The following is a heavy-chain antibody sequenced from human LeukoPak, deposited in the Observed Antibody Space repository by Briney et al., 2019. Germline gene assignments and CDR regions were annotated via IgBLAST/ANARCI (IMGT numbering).Heavy chain of an antibody. CDR3: TRVSYYGTQPPD. D-gene: IGHD3-10*01. CDR1: GGSISSSSYY. Sequence: SETLSLTCTVSGGSISSSSYYWGWIRQPPGKGLEWIGSIYYSGSTNYNPSLKSRVTISVDTSKNQFSLKLSSVTAADTAVYYCTRVSYYGTQPPDWGQGTLVTVSS. V-gene: IGHV4-39*07. CDR2: IYYSGST. J-gene: IGHJ4*02.